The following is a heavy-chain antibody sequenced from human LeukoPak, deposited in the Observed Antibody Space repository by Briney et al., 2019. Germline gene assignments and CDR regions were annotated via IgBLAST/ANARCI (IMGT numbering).Heavy chain of an antibody. Sequence: GASVKVSCKASGYTFTDYYMHWVRQAPGQGLEWMGWINPNSGGTYSAQKFQGWVTMTRDTSISTAYMELSRLTSDDTAVYYCARANALHCSSTSCLFDYWGQGTLVTVSS. CDR1: GYTFTDYY. CDR2: INPNSGGT. CDR3: ARANALHCSSTSCLFDY. V-gene: IGHV1-2*04. J-gene: IGHJ4*02. D-gene: IGHD2-2*01.